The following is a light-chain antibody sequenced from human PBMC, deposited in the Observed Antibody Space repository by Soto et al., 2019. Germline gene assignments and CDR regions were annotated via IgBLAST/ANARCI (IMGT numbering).Light chain of an antibody. CDR3: LHQNSYLALS. CDR1: QSIRND. V-gene: IGKV1-17*01. J-gene: IGKJ4*01. Sequence: DIQMTQSPSSLSASVGDRVTITCRASQSIRNDLGWYQQKSGKAPKRLIYAASTLQTGVPSRFIGSGSGREFTLTISSLQPEDFATYYCLHQNSYLALSFGGGTKVE. CDR2: AAS.